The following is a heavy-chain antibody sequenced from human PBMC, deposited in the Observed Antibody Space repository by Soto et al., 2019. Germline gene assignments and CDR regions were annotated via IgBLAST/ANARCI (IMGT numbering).Heavy chain of an antibody. CDR3: ARDGNYDYIWGSYRPYWNDAFDI. CDR1: GFTFSSYW. J-gene: IGHJ3*02. V-gene: IGHV3-7*01. D-gene: IGHD3-16*02. CDR2: IKQDGSEK. Sequence: GGSLRLSCAASGFTFSSYWMSWVRQAPGKGLEWVANIKQDGSEKYYVDSVKGRFTISRDNAKNSLYLQMNSLRAEDTAVYYCARDGNYDYIWGSYRPYWNDAFDIWGQGTMVTVSS.